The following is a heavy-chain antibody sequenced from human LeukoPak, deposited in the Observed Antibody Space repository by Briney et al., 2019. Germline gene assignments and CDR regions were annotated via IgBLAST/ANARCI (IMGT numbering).Heavy chain of an antibody. J-gene: IGHJ4*02. Sequence: GGSLRLSCAASGFTFSSYEMNWVRQAPGKGLEWVSYISSSGSTRYYADSVKGRFTISRDNAKDSLYLQMNSLRAEDTGVYYCARDGSGWYDYWGQGILVTVSS. CDR1: GFTFSSYE. CDR2: ISSSGSTR. CDR3: ARDGSGWYDY. D-gene: IGHD6-19*01. V-gene: IGHV3-48*03.